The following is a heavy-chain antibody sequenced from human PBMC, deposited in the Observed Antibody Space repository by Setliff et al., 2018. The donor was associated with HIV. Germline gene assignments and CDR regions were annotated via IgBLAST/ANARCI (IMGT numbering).Heavy chain of an antibody. CDR2: IYPGDSDT. CDR1: RYSFTTYW. CDR3: ATSPLGYCSGGSCYQYFDY. V-gene: IGHV5-51*01. J-gene: IGHJ4*02. Sequence: GESLKISCKGSRYSFTTYWIGWVRQMPGKGLEWMGIIYPGDSDTRYSPSFQGQVTISADKSISTAYLQWSSLKASDTAMYYCATSPLGYCSGGSCYQYFDYWGPGTLVTVS. D-gene: IGHD2-15*01.